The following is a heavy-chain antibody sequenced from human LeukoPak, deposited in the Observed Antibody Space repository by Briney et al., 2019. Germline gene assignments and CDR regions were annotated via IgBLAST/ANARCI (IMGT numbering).Heavy chain of an antibody. CDR2: IDHNGYT. D-gene: IGHD5-18*01. J-gene: IGHJ4*02. CDR1: GGSLNAYY. Sequence: SETLSRTCDDHGGSLNAYYWTWIRQSPGRGLEWIGEIDHNGYTSYNPSLKSRVTISVDTSKKQFFLKLTSMTAADTAVYYCARDRASTYDWGQGILVTVSS. V-gene: IGHV4-34*01. CDR3: ARDRASTYD.